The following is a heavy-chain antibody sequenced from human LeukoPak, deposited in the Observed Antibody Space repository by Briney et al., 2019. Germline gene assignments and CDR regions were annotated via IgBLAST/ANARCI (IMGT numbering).Heavy chain of an antibody. CDR3: ARDLHDYGDYVASFDY. J-gene: IGHJ4*02. V-gene: IGHV1-69*05. Sequence: ASVKVSCKASGGTFSSYAISWARQAPGQGLEWMGRIIPIFGTANYAQKFQGRVTITTDESTSTAYMELSSLRSEDTAVYYCARDLHDYGDYVASFDYWGQGTLVTVSS. D-gene: IGHD4-17*01. CDR1: GGTFSSYA. CDR2: IIPIFGTA.